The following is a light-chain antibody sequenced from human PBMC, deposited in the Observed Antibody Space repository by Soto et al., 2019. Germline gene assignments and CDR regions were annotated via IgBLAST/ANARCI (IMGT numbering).Light chain of an antibody. CDR3: TSYTDSNTLV. V-gene: IGLV2-14*01. CDR1: SSDIGGYKY. J-gene: IGLJ2*01. CDR2: EVS. Sequence: QSVLTQPASVSGSPGQSITISCTGTSSDIGGYKYVSWYQQHPGKAPKLIIYEVSNWAAGVSLRFSGSKSGNTASLTISGLQAEDEADYYCTSYTDSNTLVFGGGTKLTVL.